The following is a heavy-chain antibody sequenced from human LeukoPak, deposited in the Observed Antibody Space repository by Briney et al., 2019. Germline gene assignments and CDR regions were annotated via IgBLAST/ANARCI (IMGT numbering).Heavy chain of an antibody. CDR2: IYHSGST. D-gene: IGHD3-9*01. CDR1: GYSISSGYY. CDR3: ARFSYYDILKDAFDI. J-gene: IGHJ3*02. V-gene: IGHV4-38-2*01. Sequence: SETLSLTCAVSGYSISSGYYWGWIRQSPGKGLEWIGSIYHSGSTYYNPSFKSRVTISVDTSKNQFSLKLSSVTAADTAVYYCARFSYYDILKDAFDIWGQGTMVTVSS.